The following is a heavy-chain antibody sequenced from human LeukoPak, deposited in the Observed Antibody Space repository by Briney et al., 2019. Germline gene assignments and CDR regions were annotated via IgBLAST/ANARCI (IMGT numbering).Heavy chain of an antibody. D-gene: IGHD2-2*01. CDR2: INRSGST. J-gene: IGHJ6*04. CDR1: GGSFSGYY. V-gene: IGHV4-34*01. CDR3: ARNVVAPAATHYYYYGMDV. Sequence: SETLSLTCAVSGGSFSGYYWSWIRQPPGKGLEWIGEINRSGSTNYNPSLKSRVTISVDTSKNQFSLKLSSVTAEDTDVYYCARNVVAPAATHYYYYGMDVWGKGPTATVSS.